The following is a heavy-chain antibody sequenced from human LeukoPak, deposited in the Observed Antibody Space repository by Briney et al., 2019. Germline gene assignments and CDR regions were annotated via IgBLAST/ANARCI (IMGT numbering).Heavy chain of an antibody. J-gene: IGHJ4*02. Sequence: PSETLSLTCAVYGGSFSGYYWSWIRQPPGKGLEWIGEINHSGSTNYNPSLKSRVTISVDTSKNQFSLELSSVTAADTAVYYCAGGSAAITVTTHFDYWGQGTLVTVSS. D-gene: IGHD4-17*01. CDR2: INHSGST. CDR1: GGSFSGYY. CDR3: AGGSAAITVTTHFDY. V-gene: IGHV4-34*01.